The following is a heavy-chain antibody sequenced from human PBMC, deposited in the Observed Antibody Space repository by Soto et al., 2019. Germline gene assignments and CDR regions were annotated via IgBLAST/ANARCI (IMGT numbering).Heavy chain of an antibody. CDR3: AKDSGYSGYDVYDYYYGMDV. D-gene: IGHD5-12*01. CDR2: TSYDGNNT. Sequence: LLVESGGGVVQPGRSLRLSCAASGFTFSVYGLHWVRQAPGKGLEWVAVTSYDGNNTYYADSVKGRFTISRDNSKNTLYLQMNSLRAEDTAVYYCAKDSGYSGYDVYDYYYGMDVWGQGTTVTVSS. CDR1: GFTFSVYG. J-gene: IGHJ6*02. V-gene: IGHV3-30*18.